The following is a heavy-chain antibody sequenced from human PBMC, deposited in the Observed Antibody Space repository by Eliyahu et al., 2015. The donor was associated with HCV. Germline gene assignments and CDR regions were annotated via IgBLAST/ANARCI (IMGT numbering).Heavy chain of an antibody. CDR2: VHGTSASI. Sequence: EVQLVESGGDLVQPGGSLRLSCVASGFTFSIYAMNWVSAGSREGVEWIAYVHGTSASIHYADSVRGRFTISRDNAKNSLYLQMNSLRAEDTAVYYCARDDKWAVDIWGQGTMVTVSS. J-gene: IGHJ3*02. D-gene: IGHD2-8*01. CDR1: GFTFSIYA. V-gene: IGHV3-48*03. CDR3: ARDDKWAVDI.